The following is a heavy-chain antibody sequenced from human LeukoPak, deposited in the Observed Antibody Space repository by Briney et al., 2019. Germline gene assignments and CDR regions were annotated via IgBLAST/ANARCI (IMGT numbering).Heavy chain of an antibody. D-gene: IGHD5-12*01. Sequence: GGSLRLSCADSGFTFSSYSTNWVRQAQGKGLEWVSSISSSSSYIYYAVSVKGRFTISRDNAKNSLYLQMNSLRTEDAAVYYCSRLATNDGYGYWGQGTLVTVAS. CDR2: ISSSSSYI. CDR1: GFTFSSYS. CDR3: SRLATNDGYGY. V-gene: IGHV3-21*01. J-gene: IGHJ4*02.